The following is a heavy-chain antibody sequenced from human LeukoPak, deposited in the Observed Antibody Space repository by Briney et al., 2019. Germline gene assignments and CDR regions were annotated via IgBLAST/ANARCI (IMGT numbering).Heavy chain of an antibody. CDR2: ISSSGSGGNT. CDR3: AKDMYSDSSSYYYPLDAFDI. Sequence: GGSLRLSCVASGVTLSNYAMSWARQAPGKGLEWVSGISSSGSGGNTYYADSVKGRFTISRDNFKNTLYLQMNSLRAEDTAVYYCAKDMYSDSSSYYYPLDAFDIWGQGTMVTVSS. CDR1: GVTLSNYA. V-gene: IGHV3-23*01. D-gene: IGHD3-22*01. J-gene: IGHJ3*02.